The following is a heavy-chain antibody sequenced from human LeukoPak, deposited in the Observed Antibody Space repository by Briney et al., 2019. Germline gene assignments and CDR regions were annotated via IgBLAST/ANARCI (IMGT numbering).Heavy chain of an antibody. CDR3: TTGPFDY. Sequence: PGGSLRLSCAASGFTFNNAWMSWVRQAPGKGLEWVGHIKSKNDGGTTAHAAPVRGRFTISRDDSKNTLYLQMNSLNTEDTAMYYCTTGPFDYWGQGALVTVSS. CDR1: GFTFNNAW. V-gene: IGHV3-15*07. CDR2: IKSKNDGGTT. J-gene: IGHJ4*02.